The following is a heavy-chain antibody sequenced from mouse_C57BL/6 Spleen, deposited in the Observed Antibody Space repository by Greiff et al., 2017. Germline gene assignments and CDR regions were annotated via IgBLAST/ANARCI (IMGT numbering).Heavy chain of an antibody. J-gene: IGHJ3*01. CDR1: GYTFTSYW. CDR2: IDPSDSYT. V-gene: IGHV1-50*01. D-gene: IGHD3-2*02. Sequence: QVQLQQPGAELVKPGASVKLSCKASGYTFTSYWMQWVKQRPGQGLEWIGEIDPSDSYTNYNQKFKGKATLTVDTSSSTAYMQLSSLTSEDSAFYYGARRQAAQAPWFAYWGQGTMVTVSA. CDR3: ARRQAAQAPWFAY.